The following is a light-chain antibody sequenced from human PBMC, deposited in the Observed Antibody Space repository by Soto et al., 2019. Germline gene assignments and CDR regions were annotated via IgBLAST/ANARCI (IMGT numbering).Light chain of an antibody. CDR2: WAS. Sequence: DIVMTQSPDSLAVSLGERATINCKSSQSVLYSSNNKNYLAWYQQKPRQPPKLLIYWASTRESGVPDRFSGSGSGTDFTLTISSLQAVDVAVYYCQQYYSTPLAFGQGTKVEIK. CDR3: QQYYSTPLA. J-gene: IGKJ1*01. CDR1: QSVLYSSNNKNY. V-gene: IGKV4-1*01.